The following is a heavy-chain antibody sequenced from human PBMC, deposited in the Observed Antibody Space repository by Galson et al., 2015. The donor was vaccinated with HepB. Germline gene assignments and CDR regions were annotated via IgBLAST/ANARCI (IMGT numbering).Heavy chain of an antibody. CDR2: IIPILGIA. V-gene: IGHV1-69*04. Sequence: SVKVSCKASGGTFSSYAISWVRQAPGQGLEWMGRIIPILGIANYAQKFQGRVTITADKSTSTAYMELSSLRSEDTAVYYCARSPRIAARYYYYMDVWGKGTTVTVSS. D-gene: IGHD6-6*01. CDR1: GGTFSSYA. J-gene: IGHJ6*03. CDR3: ARSPRIAARYYYYMDV.